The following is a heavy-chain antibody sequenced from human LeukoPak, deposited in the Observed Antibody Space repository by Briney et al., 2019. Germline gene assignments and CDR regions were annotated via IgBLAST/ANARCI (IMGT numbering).Heavy chain of an antibody. CDR3: AREAREFYYYYYYGMDV. Sequence: GGSLRLSCAASGFTFSSYWMHWVRQAPGKGLVWVSRINSDGGSTSYADSVKGRFTTSRDNAKNTLYLQMNSLRAEDTAVYYCAREAREFYYYYYYGMDVWGQGTTVTVSS. D-gene: IGHD3-10*01. V-gene: IGHV3-74*01. CDR2: INSDGGST. J-gene: IGHJ6*02. CDR1: GFTFSSYW.